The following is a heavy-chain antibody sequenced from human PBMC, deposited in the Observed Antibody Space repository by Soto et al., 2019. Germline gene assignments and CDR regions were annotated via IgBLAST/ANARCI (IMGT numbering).Heavy chain of an antibody. V-gene: IGHV1-58*01. J-gene: IGHJ4*02. CDR1: GFTFTSSA. CDR2: IVVGSGNT. CDR3: AADLLLNYDSSGYRTPVDY. D-gene: IGHD3-22*01. Sequence: QMQLVQSGPEVKKPGTSVKVSCKASGFTFTSSAVQWVRQARGQRLEWIGWIVVGSGNTNYAQKFQERVTITRDMSTSTAYMELSSLRYEDTAVYYCAADLLLNYDSSGYRTPVDYWGQGTLVTVSS.